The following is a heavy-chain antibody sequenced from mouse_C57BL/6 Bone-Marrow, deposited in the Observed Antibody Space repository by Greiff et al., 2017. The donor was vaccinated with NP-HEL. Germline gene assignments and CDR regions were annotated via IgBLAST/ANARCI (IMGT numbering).Heavy chain of an antibody. CDR1: GFTFSNYW. V-gene: IGHV6-3*01. CDR3: TASYRYFDV. Sequence: DVMLVESGGGLVQPGGSMKLSCVASGFTFSNYWMNWVRQSPEKGLEWVAQIRLKSDNYATHYAESVKGRFTISRDDSKSSVYLQMNNLRAEDTGIYYCTASYRYFDVWGTGTTVTVSS. J-gene: IGHJ1*03. CDR2: IRLKSDNYAT.